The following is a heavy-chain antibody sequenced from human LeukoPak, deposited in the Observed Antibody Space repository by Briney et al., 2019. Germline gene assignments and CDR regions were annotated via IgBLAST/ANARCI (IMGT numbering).Heavy chain of an antibody. J-gene: IGHJ4*02. V-gene: IGHV4-39*01. Sequence: PSETLSLTCTVSGGSISSYYWGWIRQPPGKGLEWIGSIYYSGSTYCNPSLKSRVTISVDTSKNQFSLKLSSVTAADTAVYYCARRGRGEWLVFDYWGQGTLVTVSS. CDR2: IYYSGST. D-gene: IGHD6-19*01. CDR3: ARRGRGEWLVFDY. CDR1: GGSISSYY.